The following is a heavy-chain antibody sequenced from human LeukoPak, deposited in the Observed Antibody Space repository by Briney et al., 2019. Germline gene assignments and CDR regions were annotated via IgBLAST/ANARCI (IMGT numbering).Heavy chain of an antibody. CDR3: AKVGWRGINYYYYYGMDV. V-gene: IGHV3-30*18. D-gene: IGHD2-15*01. CDR1: GFTFSSYG. J-gene: IGHJ6*04. CDR2: ISYDGSNK. Sequence: GRSLRLSCAASGFTFSSYGMHWVRQAPGKGLEWVAVISYDGSNKYYADSVKGRFTISRDNSKNTLYLQMNSLRAEDTAVHYCAKVGWRGINYYYYYGMDVWGKGTTVTVSS.